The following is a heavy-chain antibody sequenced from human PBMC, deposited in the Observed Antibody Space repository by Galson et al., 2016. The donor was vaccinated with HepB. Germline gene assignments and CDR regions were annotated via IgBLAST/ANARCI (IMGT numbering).Heavy chain of an antibody. Sequence: SLRLSCAASGFTFDDYAMHWVRQAPGKGLEWVSGISWNSGSIGYADSVKGRFTISRDNAKNSLYLQMNGLRVDETAVYYCSREMTGSYFDWGQGTLVTVSS. V-gene: IGHV3-9*01. J-gene: IGHJ4*02. CDR3: SREMTGSYFD. D-gene: IGHD3-10*01. CDR2: ISWNSGSI. CDR1: GFTFDDYA.